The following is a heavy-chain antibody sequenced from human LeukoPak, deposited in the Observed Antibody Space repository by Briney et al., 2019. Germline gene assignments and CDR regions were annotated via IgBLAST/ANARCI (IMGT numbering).Heavy chain of an antibody. Sequence: PSETLSLICTVSGGSISSYYWSWIRQPPGKGLEWIGYIYYSGSTDYNPSLKSRVTISVDTSKSQFSLKLSSVTAADTAVYYCARQTVTTGNDYWGQGTLVTVSS. CDR2: IYYSGST. V-gene: IGHV4-59*01. D-gene: IGHD4-17*01. J-gene: IGHJ4*02. CDR1: GGSISSYY. CDR3: ARQTVTTGNDY.